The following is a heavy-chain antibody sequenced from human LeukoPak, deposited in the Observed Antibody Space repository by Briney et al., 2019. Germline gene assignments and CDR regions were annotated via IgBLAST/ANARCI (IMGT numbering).Heavy chain of an antibody. Sequence: GGSLRHSCAPSGFTVSSNYMSCVRQAPGKRLEWVSVIYSGGSTYYADPVKGRFTISRDNSKTTLYLQMNSLRAEDTAVYYCARGRKYTSGYRVTELGSGYSDYWGQGTLVTVSS. CDR2: IYSGGST. D-gene: IGHD5-18*01. CDR1: GFTVSSNY. V-gene: IGHV3-66*01. J-gene: IGHJ4*02. CDR3: ARGRKYTSGYRVTELGSGYSDY.